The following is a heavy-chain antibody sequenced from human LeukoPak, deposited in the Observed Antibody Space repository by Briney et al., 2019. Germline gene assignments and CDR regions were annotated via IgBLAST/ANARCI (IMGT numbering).Heavy chain of an antibody. Sequence: RASVKDSCKASEYTFTGYYIHGVRPAPGQGLEWMGWIDPNTGDSNYVQKFQGRVNMTRDPSISTADMEMSRLKSDDTAFYYCARIRYCCGISCYYIDYWGQGTLVTVSA. CDR2: IDPNTGDS. J-gene: IGHJ4*02. CDR1: EYTFTGYY. V-gene: IGHV1-2*02. D-gene: IGHD2-2*01. CDR3: ARIRYCCGISCYYIDY.